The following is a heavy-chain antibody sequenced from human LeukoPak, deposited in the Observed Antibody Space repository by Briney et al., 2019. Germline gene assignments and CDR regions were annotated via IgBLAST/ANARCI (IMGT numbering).Heavy chain of an antibody. D-gene: IGHD4-17*01. J-gene: IGHJ5*02. CDR2: VSAYNGNT. CDR1: GYTFTSYG. V-gene: IGHV1-18*04. CDR3: ARGMTTARFFKFDP. Sequence: GASVKVSCKASGYTFTSYGISWVRQAPGQGLEWMGWVSAYNGNTNYVEKFQGRVTMTTDTATSTAYMELRSLRSDDTAIYYCARGMTTARFFKFDPWGQGTLVTVSS.